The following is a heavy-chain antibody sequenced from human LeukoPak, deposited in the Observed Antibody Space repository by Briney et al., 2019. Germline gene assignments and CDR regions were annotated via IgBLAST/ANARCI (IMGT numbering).Heavy chain of an antibody. CDR2: IIPIFGTA. CDR3: TTRGCNAGGCYSSFYYYYGLHF. D-gene: IGHD2-15*01. V-gene: IGHV1-69*01. J-gene: IGHJ6*02. Sequence: GSSVKVSCKASGNSISNFAVSWVRQAPGQGFEWMGGIIPIFGTADYAQRFQGRVTITADQSTSTTYMALGSLRSEDTATYYCTTRGCNAGGCYSSFYYYYGLHFWGQGTTVSVSS. CDR1: GNSISNFA.